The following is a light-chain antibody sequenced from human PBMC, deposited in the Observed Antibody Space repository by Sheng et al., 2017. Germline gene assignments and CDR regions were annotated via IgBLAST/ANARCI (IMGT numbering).Light chain of an antibody. CDR3: QQLNGYLLT. Sequence: APRLLLYGTSNRAAGIPARFSGTGSGTDYTLTISSLEPEDFATYYCQQLNGYLLTFGGGTKVEI. J-gene: IGKJ4*01. CDR2: GTS. V-gene: IGKV3-11*01.